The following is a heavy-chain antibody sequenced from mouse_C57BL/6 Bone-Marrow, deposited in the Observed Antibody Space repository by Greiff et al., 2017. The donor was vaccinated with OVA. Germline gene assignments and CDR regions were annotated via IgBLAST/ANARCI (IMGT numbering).Heavy chain of an antibody. V-gene: IGHV14-1*01. CDR2: IDPEDGDT. Sequence: EVMLVESGAELVRPGASVKLSCTASGFNIKDYYMHWVKQRPEQGLEWIGRIDPEDGDTEYAPKFQGKATMTADTSSNTAYLQLSSLTSEDTAVYYCTTRFLFYYGSSYSSYWYFDVWGTGTTVTVSS. J-gene: IGHJ1*03. CDR1: GFNIKDYY. D-gene: IGHD1-1*01. CDR3: TTRFLFYYGSSYSSYWYFDV.